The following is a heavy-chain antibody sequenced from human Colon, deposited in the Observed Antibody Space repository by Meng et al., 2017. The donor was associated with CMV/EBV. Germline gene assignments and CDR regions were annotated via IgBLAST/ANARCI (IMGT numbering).Heavy chain of an antibody. CDR1: RFPLSEYW. D-gene: IGHD3-10*01. V-gene: IGHV3-74*01. J-gene: IGHJ4*02. Sequence: SCAASRFPLSEYWTHWVRQAPGKGLVWVSLIAREGNTINYAGSVRGRFTISRDYAKNTVYLQMNSLRAEDTAVYYCARDFGGPSDSWGQGTLVTVSS. CDR2: IAREGNTI. CDR3: ARDFGGPSDS.